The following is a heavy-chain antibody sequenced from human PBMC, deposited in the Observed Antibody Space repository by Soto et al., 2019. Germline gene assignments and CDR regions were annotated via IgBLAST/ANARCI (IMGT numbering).Heavy chain of an antibody. CDR3: ARRAASGRHFDH. J-gene: IGHJ4*02. D-gene: IGHD6-13*01. V-gene: IGHV3-11*01. Sequence: QVQLVESGGGLVMPGESLRLSCAASGFTFSDHYMSWIRQAPGKGLEWVSYISSSGNSMYYADSVKGRFTVSRDNAENSLYLQMNSLIAEDTAVYYCARRAASGRHFDHWGQVTLVSVSS. CDR1: GFTFSDHY. CDR2: ISSSGNSM.